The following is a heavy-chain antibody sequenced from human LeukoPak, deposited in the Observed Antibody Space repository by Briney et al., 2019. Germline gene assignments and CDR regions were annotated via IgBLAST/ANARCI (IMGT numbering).Heavy chain of an antibody. V-gene: IGHV1-46*01. D-gene: IGHD1-26*01. CDR2: INPSGGST. Sequence: ASVKVSCKASGYTFTSYYMHWVRQAPGQGLEWMGIINPSGGSTSYAQKFQGRVTMTTDTSTSTAYMELRSLRSDDTAVYYCARDHRYVAGSKFDYWGQGTLVTVSS. CDR1: GYTFTSYY. J-gene: IGHJ4*02. CDR3: ARDHRYVAGSKFDY.